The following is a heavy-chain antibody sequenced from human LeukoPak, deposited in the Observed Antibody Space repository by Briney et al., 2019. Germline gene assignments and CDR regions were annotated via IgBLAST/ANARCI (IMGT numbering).Heavy chain of an antibody. CDR2: IRYDGSNK. V-gene: IGHV3-30*02. Sequence: GGSLRLSCAASGFTFSTYGMHWVRQAPGKGLEWVAFIRYDGSNKYYADSVKGRFTISRDNSKNTLYLQMNSLRAEDTAVYYCAKTTDNYYYYYMDVWGKGTTVTVSS. CDR1: GFTFSTYG. J-gene: IGHJ6*03. D-gene: IGHD4-17*01. CDR3: AKTTDNYYYYYMDV.